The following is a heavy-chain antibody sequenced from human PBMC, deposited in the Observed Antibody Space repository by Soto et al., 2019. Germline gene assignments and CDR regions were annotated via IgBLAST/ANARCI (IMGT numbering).Heavy chain of an antibody. J-gene: IGHJ4*02. CDR3: ARSSQVDYYDSSGYYGAVDY. D-gene: IGHD3-22*01. CDR1: GGTFSSYA. CDR2: IIPIFGTA. Sequence: QVQLVQSGAEVKKPGSSVKVSCKASGGTFSSYAISWVRQAPGQGLEWRGGIIPIFGTANYAQKFQGRVTITADESTSTAYMELSSLRSEDTAVYYCARSSQVDYYDSSGYYGAVDYWGQGTLVTVSS. V-gene: IGHV1-69*01.